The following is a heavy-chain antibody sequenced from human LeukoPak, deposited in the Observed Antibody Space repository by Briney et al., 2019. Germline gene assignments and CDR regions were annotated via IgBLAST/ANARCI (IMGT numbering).Heavy chain of an antibody. V-gene: IGHV3-30*02. D-gene: IGHD1-14*01. CDR2: IRYDGSNK. CDR3: AKARIPEY. CDR1: GFTFSTYG. J-gene: IGHJ4*02. Sequence: GGSLRLSCAASGFTFSTYGMHWVRQAPGKGLEWVAFIRYDGSNKYYADSVKGRFTISTDNSKNTLYLQLNSLRAEDTAVYYCAKARIPEYWGQGTLVTVSS.